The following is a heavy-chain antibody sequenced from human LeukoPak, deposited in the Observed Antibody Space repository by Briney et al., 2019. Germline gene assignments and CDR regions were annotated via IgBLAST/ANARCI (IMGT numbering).Heavy chain of an antibody. CDR3: VRTSREYTSRYWLHD. V-gene: IGHV3-11*03. CDR1: GFTFSDCY. CDR2: IGGSGADT. Sequence: GGSLRLSCAASGFTFSDCYMSWFRQAPGKGLEWLSYIGGSGADTNYADSVKGRFTTSRDNAKSSLYLQMNSLRAEDTAVYYCVRTSREYTSRYWLHDWGQGTLVTVSS. J-gene: IGHJ4*02. D-gene: IGHD3-22*01.